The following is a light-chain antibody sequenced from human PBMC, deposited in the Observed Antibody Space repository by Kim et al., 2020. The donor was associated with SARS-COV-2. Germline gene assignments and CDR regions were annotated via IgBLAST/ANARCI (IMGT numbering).Light chain of an antibody. Sequence: GGYNYVSWYQQHPGKAPKLMIYDVSKRPSGVSNRFSGSKSGNTASLTISGLQAEDEADYYCSSYTSSSLFGGGTQLTVL. CDR1: GGYNY. CDR3: SSYTSSSL. J-gene: IGLJ2*01. V-gene: IGLV2-14*04. CDR2: DVS.